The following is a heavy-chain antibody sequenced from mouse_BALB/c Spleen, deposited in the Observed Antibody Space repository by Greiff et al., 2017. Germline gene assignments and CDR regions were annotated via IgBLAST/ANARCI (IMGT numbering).Heavy chain of an antibody. CDR3: ARSHWG. Sequence: VQLQQSGAELARPGASVKLSCKASGYTFTDYYINWVKQRTGQGLEWIGEIYPGSGNTYYNEKFKGKATLTADKSSSTAYMQLSSLTSEDSAVYFCARSHWGWGQGTTLTVSS. D-gene: IGHD4-1*01. CDR1: GYTFTDYY. V-gene: IGHV1-77*01. CDR2: IYPGSGNT. J-gene: IGHJ2*01.